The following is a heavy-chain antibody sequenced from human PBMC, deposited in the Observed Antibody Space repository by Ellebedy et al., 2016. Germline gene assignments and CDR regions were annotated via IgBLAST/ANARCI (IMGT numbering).Heavy chain of an antibody. CDR2: ISGSSSYI. J-gene: IGHJ4*02. CDR1: GFTFSSYS. D-gene: IGHD3-22*01. Sequence: GESLKISCAASGFTFSSYSMNWVRQAPGKGLEWVSSISGSSSYIYYADSVKGRFTISRDNAKNSLYLQMDSLRAEDTAVYYCARVLYDSGGRGVDYWGQGTLVTVSS. CDR3: ARVLYDSGGRGVDY. V-gene: IGHV3-21*01.